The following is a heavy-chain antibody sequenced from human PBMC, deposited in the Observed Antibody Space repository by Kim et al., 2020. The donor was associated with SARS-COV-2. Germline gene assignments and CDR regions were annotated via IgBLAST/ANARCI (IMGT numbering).Heavy chain of an antibody. V-gene: IGHV4-39*01. CDR3: ARMVAQWLVNDY. J-gene: IGHJ4*02. CDR1: GGSISSSSYY. D-gene: IGHD6-19*01. Sequence: SETLSLTCTVSGGSISSSSYYWGWIRQPPGKGLEWIGSIYYSGSTYYNPSLKSRVTISVDTSKNQFSLKLSSVTAADTAVYYCARMVAQWLVNDYWGQGTLVTVSS. CDR2: IYYSGST.